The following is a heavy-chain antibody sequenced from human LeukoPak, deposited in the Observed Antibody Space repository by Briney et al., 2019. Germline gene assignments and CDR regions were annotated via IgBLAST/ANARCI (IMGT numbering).Heavy chain of an antibody. V-gene: IGHV1-2*02. CDR3: ARVPRIAVAGTFDY. D-gene: IGHD6-19*01. CDR1: GYTFTGYY. J-gene: IGHJ4*02. Sequence: EASVKVSCKASGYTFTGYYMHWVRQAPGQGLEWMGWINPNSGGTNYAQKFQGRVTMTRDTSISTAYMELSRLRSDDTAVYYCARVPRIAVAGTFDYWGQGTLVTVSS. CDR2: INPNSGGT.